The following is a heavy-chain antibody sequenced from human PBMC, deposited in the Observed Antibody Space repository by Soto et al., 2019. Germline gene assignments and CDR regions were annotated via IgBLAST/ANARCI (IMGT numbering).Heavy chain of an antibody. D-gene: IGHD6-19*01. CDR2: IYYSGST. J-gene: IGHJ4*02. V-gene: IGHV4-59*01. CDR1: GCSISSYY. CDR3: VAGSAWYGPPGY. Sequence: SETLSLTCTVSGCSISSYYWSWIRQPPGKGLEWIGYIYYSGSTNYNPSLKSRVTISVDTSKNQFSLKLSSVTAADTAVYYCVAGSAWYGPPGYWGQGTLVTVSS.